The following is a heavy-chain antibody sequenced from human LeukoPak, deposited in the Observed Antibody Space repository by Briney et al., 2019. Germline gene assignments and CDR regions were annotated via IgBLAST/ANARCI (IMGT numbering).Heavy chain of an antibody. Sequence: PGGSLRLSCAASGFTFSSYWMHWVRHAPGKGLVWVSRINNDGSSTTYADSVKGRFTISRDNAKNTLYLQMNSLRAEDTAVYYCARDRGYYDSSGYYSFDYWGQGTLVTVSS. CDR1: GFTFSSYW. V-gene: IGHV3-74*01. J-gene: IGHJ4*02. D-gene: IGHD3-22*01. CDR3: ARDRGYYDSSGYYSFDY. CDR2: INNDGSST.